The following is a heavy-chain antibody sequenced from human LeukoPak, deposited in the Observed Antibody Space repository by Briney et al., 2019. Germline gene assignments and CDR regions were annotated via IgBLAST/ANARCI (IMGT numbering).Heavy chain of an antibody. CDR2: ISSSRTTI. D-gene: IGHD5-18*01. V-gene: IGHV3-48*02. CDR3: AKEGPGYSYGSSGY. CDR1: GFTFSSYS. Sequence: GGSLRLSCAASGFTFSSYSMNWVRQAPGKGLEWVSYISSSRTTIYYADSVKGRFTISRDNAKNSLYLQMNSLRDEDTAVYYCAKEGPGYSYGSSGYWGQGTLVTVSS. J-gene: IGHJ4*02.